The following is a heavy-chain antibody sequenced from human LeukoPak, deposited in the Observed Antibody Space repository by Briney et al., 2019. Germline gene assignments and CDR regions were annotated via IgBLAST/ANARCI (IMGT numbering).Heavy chain of an antibody. CDR2: ISAYNGNT. D-gene: IGHD3-3*01. J-gene: IGHJ4*02. CDR3: ARNTIFGVVITSFDY. V-gene: IGHV1-18*01. CDR1: GGTFSSYA. Sequence: VASVKVSCKASGGTFSSYAISWVRQAPGQGLEWMGWISAYNGNTNYAQKLQGRVTMTTDTSTSTAYMELRSLRSDDTAVYYCARNTIFGVVITSFDYWGQGTLVTVSS.